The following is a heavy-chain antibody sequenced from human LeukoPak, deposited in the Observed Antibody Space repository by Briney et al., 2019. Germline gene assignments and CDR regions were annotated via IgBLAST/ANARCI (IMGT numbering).Heavy chain of an antibody. CDR1: GFTFSSYG. CDR3: AKDSSPYCTNGVCYSYFEY. J-gene: IGHJ4*02. D-gene: IGHD2-8*01. V-gene: IGHV3-30*02. Sequence: GGSLRLSCAASGFTFSSYGMHWVRQAPGKGLEWVAFIRYDGSNKYYADSVKGRFTISRDNSKNTLYLQMNSLRAEDTAVYYCAKDSSPYCTNGVCYSYFEYWGQGTPVTVSS. CDR2: IRYDGSNK.